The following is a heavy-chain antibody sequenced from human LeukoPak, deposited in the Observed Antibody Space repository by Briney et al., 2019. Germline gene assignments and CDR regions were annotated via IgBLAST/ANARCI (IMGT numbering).Heavy chain of an antibody. CDR3: ARLSAAGTVVRKYYFDY. D-gene: IGHD6-13*01. J-gene: IGHJ4*02. CDR2: IYYSGST. CDR1: GGSISSSSYY. Sequence: KPSETLSLTCTVSGGSISSSSYYWGWIRQPPGKGLEWIGSIYYSGSTYYNPSLKSRVTISVDTSKNQFSLKLSSVTAADTAVYYCARLSAAGTVVRKYYFDYWGQGTLVTVSS. V-gene: IGHV4-39*07.